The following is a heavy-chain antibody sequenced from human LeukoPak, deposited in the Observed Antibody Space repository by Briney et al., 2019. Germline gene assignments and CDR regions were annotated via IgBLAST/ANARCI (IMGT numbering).Heavy chain of an antibody. CDR2: ISSSGSTI. CDR3: ARSVAAGGILDY. CDR1: GFTFSSYE. Sequence: QPGGSLGLSCAASGFTFSSYEMTWVRRAPGKGLEWVSYISSSGSTIYYADSVKGRFTISRDNAKNSLYLQMNSLRAEDTAVYYCARSVAAGGILDYWGQGTLVTVSS. D-gene: IGHD6-13*01. J-gene: IGHJ4*02. V-gene: IGHV3-48*03.